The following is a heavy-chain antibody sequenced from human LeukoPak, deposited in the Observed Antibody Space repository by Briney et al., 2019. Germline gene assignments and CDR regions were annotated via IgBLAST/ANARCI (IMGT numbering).Heavy chain of an antibody. CDR1: GGSFSGYY. D-gene: IGHD6-13*01. CDR3: ARHRPLAAAVFN. V-gene: IGHV4-34*01. J-gene: IGHJ4*02. CDR2: INHSGST. Sequence: SETLSLTCAVYGGSFSGYYWSWIRQPPGKGLEWIGEINHSGSTNYNPSLKSRVTISVDTSKNQFSLKLSSVTAADTAVYYCARHRPLAAAVFNWGQGTLVTVSS.